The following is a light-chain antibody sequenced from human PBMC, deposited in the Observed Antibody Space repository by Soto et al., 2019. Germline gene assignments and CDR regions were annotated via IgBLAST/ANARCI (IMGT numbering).Light chain of an antibody. Sequence: QFVLTQPASVSGSPGQSIAISCTGSSSDIGDYNYVSWYQQHPGKAPKLMIYDVSNRPSGVSNRFSGSMSGNTASLTISGLQPEDEADYYCSSYTGSSTVVFGGGTKVTVL. V-gene: IGLV2-14*01. CDR2: DVS. J-gene: IGLJ2*01. CDR3: SSYTGSSTVV. CDR1: SSDIGDYNY.